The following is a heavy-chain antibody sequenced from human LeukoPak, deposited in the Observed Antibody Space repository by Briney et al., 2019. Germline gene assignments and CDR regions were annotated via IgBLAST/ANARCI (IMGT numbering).Heavy chain of an antibody. CDR1: GGSISSGGYH. J-gene: IGHJ5*02. Sequence: SETLSLTCTVSGGSISSGGYHWSWIRQHPGKGLEWIGYIYYSGSTYYNPSLKSRVTISVDTSKNQFSLKLSSVTAADTAVYYCARRIVVMVAATTPGSGHWFDPWGQGTLVTVSS. CDR3: ARRIVVMVAATTPGSGHWFDP. V-gene: IGHV4-31*03. CDR2: IYYSGST. D-gene: IGHD2-15*01.